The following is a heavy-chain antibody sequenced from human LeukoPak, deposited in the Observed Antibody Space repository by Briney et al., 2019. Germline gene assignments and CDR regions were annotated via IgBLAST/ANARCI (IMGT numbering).Heavy chain of an antibody. CDR2: INHSGST. J-gene: IGHJ6*03. V-gene: IGHV4-34*01. D-gene: IGHD6-13*01. CDR1: GGSFSGYY. CDR3: ARGLYSSSWYSLGYMDV. Sequence: SETLSLTCAVYGGSFSGYYWSWFRQPPGKGLEWIGEINHSGSTNYNPSLKSRVTISVDTSKNQFSLKLSSVTAADTAVYYCARGLYSSSWYSLGYMDVWGKGTTVTVSS.